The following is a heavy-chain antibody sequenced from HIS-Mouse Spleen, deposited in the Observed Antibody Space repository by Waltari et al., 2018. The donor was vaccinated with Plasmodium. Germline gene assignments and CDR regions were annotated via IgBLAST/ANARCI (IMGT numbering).Heavy chain of an antibody. Sequence: AISGSGGSTYYADSVKGRFTISRDNSKNTLYLQMNSLRAEDTAVYYCAKVIAARDYWGQGTLVTVSS. D-gene: IGHD6-25*01. V-gene: IGHV3-23*01. J-gene: IGHJ4*02. CDR2: ISGSGGST. CDR3: AKVIAARDY.